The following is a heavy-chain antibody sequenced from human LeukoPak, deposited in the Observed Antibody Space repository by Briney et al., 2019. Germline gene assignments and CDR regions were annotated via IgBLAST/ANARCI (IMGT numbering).Heavy chain of an antibody. CDR1: GYTFTSYG. CDR3: ARDLVAGDCSSTSCYLFDY. D-gene: IGHD2-2*01. J-gene: IGHJ4*02. V-gene: IGHV1-18*01. CDR2: ISAYNGNT. Sequence: ASVKLSCKASGYTFTSYGISWVRQAPGRGLEWMGWISAYNGNTNYAQKLQGRVTMTTDTSTSTDYMELRRLRSDDTAVYYCARDLVAGDCSSTSCYLFDYWGQGTLVTVSS.